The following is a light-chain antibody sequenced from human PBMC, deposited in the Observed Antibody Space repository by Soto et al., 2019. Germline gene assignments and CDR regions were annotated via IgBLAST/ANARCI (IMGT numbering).Light chain of an antibody. Sequence: EIVVTQSPGTLSLSPGERATLSCRASQSVSSSYLAWYQQKPGQAPRLLIYGASSRATGIPDRFSGSGSGTDFTLTISRLEPADFAVYYCQQYGSSPVTFGQGTKVEIK. V-gene: IGKV3-20*01. J-gene: IGKJ1*01. CDR2: GAS. CDR3: QQYGSSPVT. CDR1: QSVSSSY.